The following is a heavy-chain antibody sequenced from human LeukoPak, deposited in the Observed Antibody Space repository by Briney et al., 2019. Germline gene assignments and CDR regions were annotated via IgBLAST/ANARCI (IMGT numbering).Heavy chain of an antibody. CDR2: MNPNSGNT. D-gene: IGHD3-22*01. Sequence: ASVKVSCKASGYTFTGYYIHWVRQATGQGLEWMGWMNPNSGNTGYAQKFQGRVTITRNTSISTAYMELGSLRSEDTAVYYCARGPGVVTWEYYYYMDVWGKGTTVTVSS. J-gene: IGHJ6*03. CDR3: ARGPGVVTWEYYYYMDV. V-gene: IGHV1-8*03. CDR1: GYTFTGYY.